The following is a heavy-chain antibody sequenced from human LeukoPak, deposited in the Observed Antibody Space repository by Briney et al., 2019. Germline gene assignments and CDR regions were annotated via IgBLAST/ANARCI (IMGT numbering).Heavy chain of an antibody. CDR3: ARDGTYGDYNYYYGLDV. J-gene: IGHJ6*02. V-gene: IGHV3-48*02. D-gene: IGHD4-17*01. CDR2: ISGSSSTI. CDR1: GFTFSPYF. Sequence: GSLRLSCAASGFTFSPYFMNWVRQAPGKGLEWVSYISGSSSTIYYADSVKGRFTISRDNAKNSLYLQMNSLRDEDTAVYYCARDGTYGDYNYYYGLDVWGQGTPVTVSS.